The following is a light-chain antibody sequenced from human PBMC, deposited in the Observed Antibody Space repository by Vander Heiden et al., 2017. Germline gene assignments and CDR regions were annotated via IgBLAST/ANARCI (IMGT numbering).Light chain of an antibody. CDR1: QSVSSY. CDR3: QQRSNWPL. CDR2: DAS. V-gene: IGKV3-11*01. J-gene: IGKJ3*01. Sequence: VLTQSPASLSLSPGERATLSCRASQSVSSYVAWYQQKPGQAPRLRIYDASNRATGIPARFSGSGSGTDFTLTISSLEPEDFAVYYCQQRSNWPLFGPGTKVEIK.